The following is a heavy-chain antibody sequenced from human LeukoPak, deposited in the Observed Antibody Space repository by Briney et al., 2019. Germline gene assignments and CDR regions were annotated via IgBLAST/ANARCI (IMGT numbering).Heavy chain of an antibody. Sequence: PGGSLRLSCAASGFTFSSYSMKWVRQAPGKGLEWVSSISSSSSYIYYADSVKGRFTISRDNAKDSLYLQMNSLRAEDTAVYYCARHWTTVTTYFDYWGQGTLVTVSS. CDR1: GFTFSSYS. V-gene: IGHV3-21*01. J-gene: IGHJ4*02. CDR3: ARHWTTVTTYFDY. D-gene: IGHD4-17*01. CDR2: ISSSSSYI.